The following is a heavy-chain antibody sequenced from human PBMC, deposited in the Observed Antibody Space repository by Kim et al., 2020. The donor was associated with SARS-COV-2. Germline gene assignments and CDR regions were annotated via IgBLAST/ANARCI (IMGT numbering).Heavy chain of an antibody. D-gene: IGHD6-13*01. CDR2: MNPNSGNT. J-gene: IGHJ6*03. CDR1: GYTFTSYD. V-gene: IGHV1-8*01. Sequence: ASVKVSCKASGYTFTSYDINWVRQATGRGLEWMGWMNPNSGNTGYAQKFQVRVTMTRNTSISTAYMELSSLRSEDTAVYYCARGFRAAAGPFYYYYYMDVWGKGTTVTVSS. CDR3: ARGFRAAAGPFYYYYYMDV.